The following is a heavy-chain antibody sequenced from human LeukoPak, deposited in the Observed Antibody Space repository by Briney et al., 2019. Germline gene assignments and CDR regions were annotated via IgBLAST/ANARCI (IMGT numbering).Heavy chain of an antibody. V-gene: IGHV4-39*01. Sequence: SETPSLTCTVSGGSISSSSYYWGWIRQPPGKGLEWIGSIYYSGSTYYNPSLKSRVTISVDTSKNQFSLKLSSVTAADTAVYYCARLLRGNWGQGTLVTVSS. CDR3: ARLLRGN. CDR1: GGSISSSSYY. J-gene: IGHJ4*02. CDR2: IYYSGST. D-gene: IGHD4-17*01.